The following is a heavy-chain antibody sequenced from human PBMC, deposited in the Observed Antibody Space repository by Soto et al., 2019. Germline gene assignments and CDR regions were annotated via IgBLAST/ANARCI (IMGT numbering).Heavy chain of an antibody. V-gene: IGHV3-21*01. D-gene: IGHD7-27*01. CDR2: ISSSSSYI. CDR3: ARDQRSSTWGDFDY. Sequence: EVQLVGSGGGLVKPGGSLRLSCAASGFSFSDYSMNWVRQAPGKGLEWVSSISSSSSYIYYADSLKGRFTVSRDNAKISLYLQMNSLRAEDTAIYYCARDQRSSTWGDFDYWGQGTLVAVSP. CDR1: GFSFSDYS. J-gene: IGHJ4*02.